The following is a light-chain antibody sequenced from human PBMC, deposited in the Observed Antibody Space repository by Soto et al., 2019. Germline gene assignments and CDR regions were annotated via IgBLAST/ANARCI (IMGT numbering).Light chain of an antibody. Sequence: QSALTQPPSVSGSPGQSVTVSCTGTSSDVGTYTYVSWYQQHPGKAPKLIIYDVIKRPSGVPDRFSGSKSGNTASLTISGLQAEDEADYYCSSYTSSSTYVFGTGTKLTVL. CDR1: SSDVGTYTY. V-gene: IGLV2-11*01. J-gene: IGLJ1*01. CDR2: DVI. CDR3: SSYTSSSTYV.